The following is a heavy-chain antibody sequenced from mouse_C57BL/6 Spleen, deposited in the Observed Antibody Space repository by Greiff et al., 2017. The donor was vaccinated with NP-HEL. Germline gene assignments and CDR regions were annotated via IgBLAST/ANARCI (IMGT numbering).Heavy chain of an antibody. D-gene: IGHD1-1*01. Sequence: QVQLQQSGPGLVQPSQSLSITCTVSGFSLTSYGVHWVRQSPGKGLEWLGVIWRGGSTDYNAAFMSRLSITKDNSKSQVFFKMNSLQADDTAIYYSAKSTGSRERGFDYWGQGTTLTVSS. CDR2: IWRGGST. CDR3: AKSTGSRERGFDY. J-gene: IGHJ2*01. V-gene: IGHV2-5*01. CDR1: GFSLTSYG.